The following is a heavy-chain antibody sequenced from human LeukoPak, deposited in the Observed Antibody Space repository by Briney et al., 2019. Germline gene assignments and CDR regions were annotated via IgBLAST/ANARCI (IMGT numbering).Heavy chain of an antibody. Sequence: PSETLSLTCTVSGGSISSGSYYWGWIRQPPGTGLEWINGNTAYNPSLRSRVTISIDTSKSQFSLRLNSVAAADTAVYYCARVGWGDAAAHPNWLDPWGQGTLVTVSS. CDR2: GNT. J-gene: IGHJ5*02. CDR3: ARVGWGDAAAHPNWLDP. D-gene: IGHD6-6*01. V-gene: IGHV4-39*07. CDR1: GGSISSGSYY.